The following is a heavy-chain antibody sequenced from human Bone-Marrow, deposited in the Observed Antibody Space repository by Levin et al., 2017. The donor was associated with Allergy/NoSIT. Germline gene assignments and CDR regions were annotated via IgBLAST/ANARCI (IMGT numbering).Heavy chain of an antibody. V-gene: IGHV3-15*01. J-gene: IGHJ4*02. Sequence: GGSLRLSCVASGFTFTNVWMTWVRQAPGKGLEWVGRIRSKSGGGTADYAAPVKGRFSISRDDSKNTLYLQMDSLKAEDTAVYFCTTVARFREFLDLWGQGTLVTVSS. D-gene: IGHD3-10*01. CDR2: IRSKSGGGTA. CDR3: TTVARFREFLDL. CDR1: GFTFTNVW.